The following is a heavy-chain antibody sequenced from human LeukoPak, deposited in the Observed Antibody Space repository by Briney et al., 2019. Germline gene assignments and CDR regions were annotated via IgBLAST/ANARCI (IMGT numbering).Heavy chain of an antibody. J-gene: IGHJ4*02. CDR3: AVQIPYYYGTGGAFDY. Sequence: SETLSLTCTVSGGSISSYYWSWIRQPAVKGLEWIGRIYTSGSTNYNPSLKSRVTMSVDTSKNQFSLKLSSVTAADTAVYYCAVQIPYYYGTGGAFDYWGQGTLVTVSS. CDR2: IYTSGST. CDR1: GGSISSYY. V-gene: IGHV4-4*07. D-gene: IGHD3-10*01.